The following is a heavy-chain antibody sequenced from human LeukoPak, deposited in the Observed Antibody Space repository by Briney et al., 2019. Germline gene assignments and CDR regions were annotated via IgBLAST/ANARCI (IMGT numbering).Heavy chain of an antibody. Sequence: SETLSLTCTVSGGSISSGYYYWSWIRQPAGKGLEWIGRIYTSGSTNYNPSLNSRVTISLDTSKNQFSLKLSSVTAADTAVYYCAIGGEAFDIWGQGTMVTVSS. J-gene: IGHJ3*02. V-gene: IGHV4-61*02. CDR3: AIGGEAFDI. CDR1: GGSISSGYYY. CDR2: IYTSGST.